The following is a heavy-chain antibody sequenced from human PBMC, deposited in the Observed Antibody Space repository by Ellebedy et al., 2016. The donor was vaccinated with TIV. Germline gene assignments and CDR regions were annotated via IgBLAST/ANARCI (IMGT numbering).Heavy chain of an antibody. V-gene: IGHV1-69*06. D-gene: IGHD3-9*01. J-gene: IGHJ6*02. CDR2: IIPIFGTA. Sequence: SVKVSXXASGGTFSSYAISWVRQAPGQGLEWMGGIIPIFGTANYAQKFQGRVTITADKSTSTAYMELSSLRSEDTAVYYCARCREGYDILTGYYGYYYYGMDVWGQGTTVTVSS. CDR1: GGTFSSYA. CDR3: ARCREGYDILTGYYGYYYYGMDV.